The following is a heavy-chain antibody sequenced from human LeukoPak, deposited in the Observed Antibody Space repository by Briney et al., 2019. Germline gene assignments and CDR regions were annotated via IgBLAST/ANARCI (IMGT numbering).Heavy chain of an antibody. CDR3: ARGGLKYCSSTSCTFDY. Sequence: SETLSLTCAVYGGSFSGYYWSWIRQPPGKGLEWIGEINHSGSTNYNPSLKSRVTISVDTSKNQFSLKLSSVTAADTAVYYCARGGLKYCSSTSCTFDYWGQGTLATVSS. CDR1: GGSFSGYY. V-gene: IGHV4-34*01. J-gene: IGHJ4*02. D-gene: IGHD2-2*01. CDR2: INHSGST.